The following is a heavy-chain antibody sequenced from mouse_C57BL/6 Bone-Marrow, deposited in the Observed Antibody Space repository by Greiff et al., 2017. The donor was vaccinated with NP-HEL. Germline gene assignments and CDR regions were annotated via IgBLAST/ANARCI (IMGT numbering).Heavy chain of an antibody. CDR3: AREKEYEYDGYYLDY. CDR2: INPSTGGT. D-gene: IGHD2-4*01. V-gene: IGHV1-42*01. Sequence: EVQVVESGPELVKPGASVKISCKASGYSFTGYYMNWVKQSPEKSLEWIGEINPSTGGTTYNQKFKAKATLTVDKSSSTAYMQLKSLTSEDSAVYYCAREKEYEYDGYYLDYWGQGTTLTVSS. J-gene: IGHJ2*01. CDR1: GYSFTGYY.